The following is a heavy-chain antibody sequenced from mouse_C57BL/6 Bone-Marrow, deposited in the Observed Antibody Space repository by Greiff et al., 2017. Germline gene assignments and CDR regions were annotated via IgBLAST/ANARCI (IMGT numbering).Heavy chain of an antibody. Sequence: QVQLQQPGAELVKPGASVKMSCKATGYTFTSYWITWVKQRPGQGLEWIGDIYPGSGSTNYNEKFKSKATLTVDTSSSTAYMQLSSLTSEDYAVYYCASEGYYYGSVWFAYWGQGTLVTVSA. V-gene: IGHV1-55*01. D-gene: IGHD1-1*01. CDR3: ASEGYYYGSVWFAY. CDR2: IYPGSGST. CDR1: GYTFTSYW. J-gene: IGHJ3*01.